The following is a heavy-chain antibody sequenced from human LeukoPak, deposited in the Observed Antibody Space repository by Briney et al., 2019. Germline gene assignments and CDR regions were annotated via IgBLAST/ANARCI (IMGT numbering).Heavy chain of an antibody. V-gene: IGHV4-61*02. J-gene: IGHJ4*02. D-gene: IGHD1-1*01. CDR2: IYTSGST. CDR1: GGSISSGSYY. CDR3: AGRRPPDDY. Sequence: PSQTLSLTCTVSGGSISSGSYYWSWIRQPAGKGLEWIGRIYTSGSTNYNPSLKSRVTISVDTSKNQFSLKLSSVTAADTAVYYCAGRRPPDDYWGQGTMVTVSS.